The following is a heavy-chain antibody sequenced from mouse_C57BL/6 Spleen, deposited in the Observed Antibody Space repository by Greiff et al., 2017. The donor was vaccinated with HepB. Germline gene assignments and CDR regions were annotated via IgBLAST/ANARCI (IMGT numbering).Heavy chain of an antibody. CDR2: ISSGGDYI. Sequence: EVKLVESGEGLVKPGGSLKLSCAASGFTFSSYAMSWVRQTPEKRLEWVAYISSGGDYIYYADTVKGRFTISSDNARNTLYLQMSSLQSEDTAMYYCTKDKASYYDDSSYWYFDVWGTGTTVTVSS. D-gene: IGHD1-1*01. V-gene: IGHV5-9-1*02. CDR3: TKDKASYYDDSSYWYFDV. CDR1: GFTFSSYA. J-gene: IGHJ1*03.